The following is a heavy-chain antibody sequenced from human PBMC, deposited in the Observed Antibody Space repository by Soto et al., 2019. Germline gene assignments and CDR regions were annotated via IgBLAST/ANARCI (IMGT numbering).Heavy chain of an antibody. V-gene: IGHV3-30*18. Sequence: GESLRLSCAASGFTFSSYGMHWVRQAPGKGLEWVAVISYDGSNKYYADSVKGRFTISRDNSKNTLYLQMNSLRAEDTAVYYCAKDLFIRSWRPLEVWDYWGQGTLVTVSS. D-gene: IGHD6-13*01. CDR1: GFTFSSYG. CDR2: ISYDGSNK. J-gene: IGHJ4*02. CDR3: AKDLFIRSWRPLEVWDY.